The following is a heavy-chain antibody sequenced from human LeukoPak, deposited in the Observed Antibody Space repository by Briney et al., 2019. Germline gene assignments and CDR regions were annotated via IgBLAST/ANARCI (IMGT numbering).Heavy chain of an antibody. J-gene: IGHJ4*02. V-gene: IGHV3-30-3*01. CDR3: ARDSRDSSSWYTVVDY. CDR2: ISYDGSNK. CDR1: GFTFSSYA. D-gene: IGHD6-13*01. Sequence: GGSLRLSCAASGFTFSSYAMHWVHQAPGKGLEWVAVISYDGSNKYYADSVKGRFTISRDNSKNTLYLQMNSLRAEDTAVYYCARDSRDSSSWYTVVDYWGQGTLVTVSS.